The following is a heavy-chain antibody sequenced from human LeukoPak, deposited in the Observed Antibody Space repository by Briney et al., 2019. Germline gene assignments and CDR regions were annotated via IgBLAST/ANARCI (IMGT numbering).Heavy chain of an antibody. D-gene: IGHD3-10*01. Sequence: GGSLRLSCAVSGFTFSSYSMNWVRQAPGKGLEWVSSISSSSYIYYADSVKGRFTISRDNAKNSLYLQMNSLRAEDTAVYYCARFPGADYFDYWGQGTLVTVSS. CDR1: GFTFSSYS. CDR2: ISSSSYI. CDR3: ARFPGADYFDY. J-gene: IGHJ4*02. V-gene: IGHV3-21*01.